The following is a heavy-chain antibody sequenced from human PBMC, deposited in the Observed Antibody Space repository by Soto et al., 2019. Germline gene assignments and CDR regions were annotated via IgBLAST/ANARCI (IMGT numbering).Heavy chain of an antibody. CDR1: GDSMSNTNW. CDR3: AKRTLRRLRFVETH. CDR2: IYHSGST. D-gene: IGHD3-3*01. V-gene: IGHV4-4*02. Sequence: SETLSLTCTVSGDSMSNTNWWSWVRQPPGKGLEWVGEIYHSGSTNYNPSLNGRVTMSVDKSKNQFSLNLSSVTAADTAVYYCAKRTLRRLRFVETHWGQGTLVTVS. J-gene: IGHJ1*01.